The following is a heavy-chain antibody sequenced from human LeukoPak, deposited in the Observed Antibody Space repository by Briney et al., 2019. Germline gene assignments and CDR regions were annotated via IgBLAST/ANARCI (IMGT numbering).Heavy chain of an antibody. CDR1: GVSISTYY. Sequence: SETLSLTCTVSGVSISTYYWSWIRQPPRKGLEWIGYIYYSGSTNYNPSLKSRVTISVDTSKNQFSLKLGSVTAADTAVYYCAREEALGSGSFDYWGQGTLVTVSS. CDR3: AREEALGSGSFDY. J-gene: IGHJ4*02. D-gene: IGHD1-26*01. CDR2: IYYSGST. V-gene: IGHV4-59*01.